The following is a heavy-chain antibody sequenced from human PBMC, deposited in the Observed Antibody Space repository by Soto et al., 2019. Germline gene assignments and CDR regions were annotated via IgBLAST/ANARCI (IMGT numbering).Heavy chain of an antibody. J-gene: IGHJ5*02. Sequence: QVQLQQWGAGLLKPSETLSLTCAVYDESLSGYYYTWTRQPPGKGLEWIGEIHPSGSTHYNPSLNTLVTLSQATSKKQLSLNLISVTAADTAVYYCSRGIDAYKGGRTWGQGTLVTVSS. CDR3: SRGIDAYKGGRT. CDR1: DESLSGYY. V-gene: IGHV4-34*02. D-gene: IGHD1-1*01. CDR2: IHPSGST.